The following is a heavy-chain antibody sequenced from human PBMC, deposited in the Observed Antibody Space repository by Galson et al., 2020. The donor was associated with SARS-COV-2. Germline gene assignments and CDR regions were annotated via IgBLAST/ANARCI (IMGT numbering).Heavy chain of an antibody. Sequence: SETLSLTCAVYGGSFSGYYWSWIRQPPGKGLEWIGEINHSGSTNYNPSLKSRVTISVDTSKNQFSLKLSSVTAADTAVYYCARGRDDYGDYVGEYYYYGMDVWGQGTTVTVSS. J-gene: IGHJ6*02. CDR1: GGSFSGYY. CDR3: ARGRDDYGDYVGEYYYYGMDV. D-gene: IGHD4-17*01. CDR2: INHSGST. V-gene: IGHV4-34*01.